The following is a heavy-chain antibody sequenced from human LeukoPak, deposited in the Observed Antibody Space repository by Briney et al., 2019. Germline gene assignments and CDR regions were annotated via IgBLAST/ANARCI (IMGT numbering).Heavy chain of an antibody. Sequence: PSETLSLTCADYGGSFSGYYWSWIRQPPGKGLEWIGEINHSGSTNYNPSLKSRVTISVDTYKNQFSLKLSSVTAADTAVYYCARFTSGYYLAAFDIWGQGTMVTVSS. D-gene: IGHD3-22*01. V-gene: IGHV4-34*01. CDR3: ARFTSGYYLAAFDI. CDR1: GGSFSGYY. CDR2: INHSGST. J-gene: IGHJ3*02.